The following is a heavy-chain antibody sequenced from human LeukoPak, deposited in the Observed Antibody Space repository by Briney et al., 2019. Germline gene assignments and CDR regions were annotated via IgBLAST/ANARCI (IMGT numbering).Heavy chain of an antibody. CDR3: ARHEHKAVAGDT. CDR1: GGSFSGYY. V-gene: IGHV4-34*01. J-gene: IGHJ5*02. D-gene: IGHD6-19*01. CDR2: IYYSGNT. Sequence: PSETLSLTCAVYGGSFSGYYWGWIRQPPEKGLEWIGTIYYSGNTFYNPSLKSRLTISVDTSKNQFSLKLTSVTAADTAMYYCARHEHKAVAGDTWGQGILVIVSS.